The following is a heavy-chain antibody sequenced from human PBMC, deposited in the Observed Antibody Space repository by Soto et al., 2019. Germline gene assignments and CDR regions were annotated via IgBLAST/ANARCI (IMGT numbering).Heavy chain of an antibody. V-gene: IGHV3-7*03. CDR1: GFTFRSYW. CDR2: INQDGSEK. D-gene: IGHD3-3*01. Sequence: GGSLRLSCAASGFTFRSYWVNWVRQAPGKGLQWVANINQDGSEKYYVDSVKGRFTISRDNAKNSLYLQMNSLRAEDTAVYYCASGSTSKFWSGYIYYGMDVWGKGTTATVSS. CDR3: ASGSTSKFWSGYIYYGMDV. J-gene: IGHJ6*04.